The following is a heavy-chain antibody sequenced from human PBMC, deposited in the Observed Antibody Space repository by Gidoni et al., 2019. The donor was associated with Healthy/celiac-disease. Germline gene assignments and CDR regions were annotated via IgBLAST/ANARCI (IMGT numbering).Heavy chain of an antibody. D-gene: IGHD6-19*01. V-gene: IGHV5-10-1*03. CDR2: IDPSDSYT. CDR1: GYSFTSYW. J-gene: IGHJ3*02. Sequence: EVQLVQSGAAVKKPGESLRISCKGSGYSFTSYWISWVRQMPGKGLEWMGRIDPSDSYTNYSPSFQGHVTISADKSISTAYLQWSSLKASDTAMYYCASQELQPYTQWLADAFDIWGQGTMVTVSS. CDR3: ASQELQPYTQWLADAFDI.